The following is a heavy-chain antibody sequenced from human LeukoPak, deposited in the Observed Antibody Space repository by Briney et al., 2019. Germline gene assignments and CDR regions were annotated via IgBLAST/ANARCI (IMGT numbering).Heavy chain of an antibody. CDR3: ARDGFIAAAGIRGAPSVY. J-gene: IGHJ4*02. CDR1: GFTFSSYS. Sequence: GGSLRLSCAVSGFTFSSYSINWVRQAPGKGLEWVSYISGSSNAIYYADSVKGRFTISRDNAKNSLYLQMNSLRAEDTAVYYCARDGFIAAAGIRGAPSVYWGQGTLVTVSS. D-gene: IGHD6-13*01. CDR2: ISGSSNAI. V-gene: IGHV3-48*01.